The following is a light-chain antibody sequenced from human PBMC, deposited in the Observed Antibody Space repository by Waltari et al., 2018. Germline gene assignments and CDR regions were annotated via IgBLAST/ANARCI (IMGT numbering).Light chain of an antibody. J-gene: IGKJ4*01. CDR3: LQHHSYPLT. CDR1: QDITNY. V-gene: IGKV1-17*03. Sequence: DIQMTQSPSAMSASVGDRVTITCRASQDITNYLAWFQHRPGKVPKRLIYAASSLQSGVPSRFSARGSGREFSLTISSLQPEDSATYYCLQHHSYPLTFGGGTKVEIK. CDR2: AAS.